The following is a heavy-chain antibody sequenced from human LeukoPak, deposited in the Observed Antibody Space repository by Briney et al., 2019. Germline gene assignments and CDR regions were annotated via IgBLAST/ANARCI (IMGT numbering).Heavy chain of an antibody. Sequence: GGSLRLSCAASGFTFTSFGMHWVRQAPGKGLEWVAFTNDGSSKYYTDSVKGRFTISRDNLKNMLYLQMNSLRPEDTAVYYCARGPYASGTYYGVNNYFGPWGQGTLVTVSS. D-gene: IGHD3-10*01. V-gene: IGHV3-30*02. CDR3: ARGPYASGTYYGVNNYFGP. CDR1: GFTFTSFG. J-gene: IGHJ5*02. CDR2: TNDGSSK.